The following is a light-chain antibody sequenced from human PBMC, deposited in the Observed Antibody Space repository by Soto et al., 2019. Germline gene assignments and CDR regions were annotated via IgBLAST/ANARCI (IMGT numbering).Light chain of an antibody. CDR2: SDG. J-gene: IGLJ1*01. Sequence: QSVLTQPPSASGTPGQRVTIPCSGSSSNVGSYFVNWYLHIPGAAPKLLIYSDGRRPSGVPDRFSGSKSGPSASLAISGLQSEDEADYYCAAWDVSLNGYVFGTGTKVTVL. CDR1: SSNVGSYF. CDR3: AAWDVSLNGYV. V-gene: IGLV1-44*01.